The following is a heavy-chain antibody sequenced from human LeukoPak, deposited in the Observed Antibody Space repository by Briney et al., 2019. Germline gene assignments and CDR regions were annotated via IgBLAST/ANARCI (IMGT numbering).Heavy chain of an antibody. Sequence: PGGSLRLSCAASGFTFSSYAMSWVRQAPGKGLEWVSAISGSGGSTYYADSVKGRFTISRDNSKNTLYLQMNSLRDEDTAVYYCAKDRSVLLWFGEDYGMDVWGQGTTVTVSS. J-gene: IGHJ6*02. CDR2: ISGSGGST. CDR3: AKDRSVLLWFGEDYGMDV. V-gene: IGHV3-23*01. CDR1: GFTFSSYA. D-gene: IGHD3-10*01.